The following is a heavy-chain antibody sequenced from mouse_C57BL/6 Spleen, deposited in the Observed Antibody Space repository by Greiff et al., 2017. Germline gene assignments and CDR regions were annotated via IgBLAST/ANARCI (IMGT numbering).Heavy chain of an antibody. CDR1: GYTFTSYW. J-gene: IGHJ2*01. CDR3: ARRGFITTVVGYYFDC. CDR2: IDPSDSYT. D-gene: IGHD1-1*01. Sequence: QVQLQQPGAELVMPGASVKLSCKASGYTFTSYWMHWVKQRPGQGLEWIGEIDPSDSYTNYNQKFKGKSTLTVDKSSSTAYMQLSSLTSDHSAVYYCARRGFITTVVGYYFDCWCNDTTLTVSS. V-gene: IGHV1-69*01.